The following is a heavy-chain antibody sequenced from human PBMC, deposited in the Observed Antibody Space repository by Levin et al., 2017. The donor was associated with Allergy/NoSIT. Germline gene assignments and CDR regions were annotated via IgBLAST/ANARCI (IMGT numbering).Heavy chain of an antibody. J-gene: IGHJ4*02. CDR3: ARGRVPNDY. Sequence: GESLKISCAASGFIVSDSYMSWIRQAPGKGLEWVSYISRGNSYTNYLDSEKGRFTISRDNAKNSLYLQMNSLRAEDTAIYYCARGRVPNDYWGQGTLVTVSS. V-gene: IGHV3-11*05. CDR2: ISRGNSYT. CDR1: GFIVSDSY. D-gene: IGHD3-10*01.